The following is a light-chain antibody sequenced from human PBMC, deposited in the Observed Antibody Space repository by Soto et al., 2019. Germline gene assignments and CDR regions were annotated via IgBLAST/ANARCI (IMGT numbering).Light chain of an antibody. V-gene: IGLV2-14*01. CDR1: TGDVSTYHY. CDR2: EVT. J-gene: IGLJ1*01. CDR3: SSYRKSDTLV. Sequence: QSVLAQPPSVSGSPGQSITISCSGTTGDVSTYHYVSWFQQHPRKAPKLLIHEVTRRPSGVSPRLSGSKSGDTASLTISGLQAEDEADYYCSSYRKSDTLVFGTGTKLTVL.